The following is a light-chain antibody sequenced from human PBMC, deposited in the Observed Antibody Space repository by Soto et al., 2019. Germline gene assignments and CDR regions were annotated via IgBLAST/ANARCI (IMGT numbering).Light chain of an antibody. J-gene: IGKJ1*01. CDR3: QQYGSSPGT. CDR1: QSVSSSY. Sequence: IVLTQSSGTLSLSPGERATLSCRASQSVSSSYLAWYQQKPGQDPRILIYGASSRATGIPDRFSGSGSGTDFTLTISRLEPEDFAVYYCQQYGSSPGTFGQGTNVEIK. V-gene: IGKV3-20*01. CDR2: GAS.